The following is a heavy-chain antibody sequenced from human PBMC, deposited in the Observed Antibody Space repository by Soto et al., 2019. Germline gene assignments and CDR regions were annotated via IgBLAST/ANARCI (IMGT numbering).Heavy chain of an antibody. V-gene: IGHV1-69*13. CDR3: ARVLIPPSRVDSSGYYYLGYFDY. CDR1: GGTFSSYA. J-gene: IGHJ4*02. Sequence: PVKVSCKASGGTFSSYAISWVRQAPGQGLEWMGGIIPIFGTANYAQKFQDRVTITADDSTSTAYMELSSLRSEYTAVYYCARVLIPPSRVDSSGYYYLGYFDYWGQGTLVTVSS. D-gene: IGHD3-22*01. CDR2: IIPIFGTA.